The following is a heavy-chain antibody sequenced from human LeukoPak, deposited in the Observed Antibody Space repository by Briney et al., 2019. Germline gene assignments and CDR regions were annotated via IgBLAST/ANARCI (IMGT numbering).Heavy chain of an antibody. J-gene: IGHJ4*02. Sequence: GWSLRLSCGAFGFTFSSFWMHWVRQTPGKGLVWVSRINTDGSTTSYAESVKGRFTISRDNAKNTLYLQMNSLRAEDTAVYYCTTDTFGEHDHWGQGTLVAVSS. CDR2: INTDGSTT. CDR3: TTDTFGEHDH. V-gene: IGHV3-74*01. D-gene: IGHD3-10*01. CDR1: GFTFSSFW.